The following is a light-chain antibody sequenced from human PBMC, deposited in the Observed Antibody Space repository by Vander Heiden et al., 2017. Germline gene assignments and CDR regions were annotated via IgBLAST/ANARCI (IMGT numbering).Light chain of an antibody. Sequence: DIQMTQSPSSLSASVGDRVTITYQASQAINNYLNWWQQKPGKAPTLLMYGAHNLETGVPSRFSGRGSGTDFTLTISSLQPEDIATYHCQQEESLPWTFGQGTRVDI. CDR1: QAINNY. CDR2: GAH. V-gene: IGKV1-33*01. CDR3: QQEESLPWT. J-gene: IGKJ1*01.